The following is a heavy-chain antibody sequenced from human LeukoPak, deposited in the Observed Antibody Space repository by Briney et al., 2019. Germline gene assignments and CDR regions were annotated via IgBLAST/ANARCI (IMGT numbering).Heavy chain of an antibody. D-gene: IGHD1-26*01. V-gene: IGHV3-48*02. Sequence: GGSLRLSCAASGFTFSSYWMNWVRQAPGKGLEWVSHIAASGTVMFYADSVKGRFTISRDNAKNSLYLQMNSLRDEDTAVYYCASSGSYRFDYWGQGTLVTVSS. J-gene: IGHJ4*02. CDR3: ASSGSYRFDY. CDR1: GFTFSSYW. CDR2: IAASGTVM.